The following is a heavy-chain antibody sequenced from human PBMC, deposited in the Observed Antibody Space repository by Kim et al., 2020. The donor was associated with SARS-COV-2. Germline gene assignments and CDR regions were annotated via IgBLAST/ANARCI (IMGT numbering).Heavy chain of an antibody. J-gene: IGHJ3*02. CDR2: IYYSGST. CDR3: ARDNTYGGNDEQAFDI. Sequence: SETLSLTCTVSGGSISSGGYYWSWIRQHPGKGLEWIGYIYYSGSTYYNPSLKSRVTISVDTSKNQFSLKLSSVTAADTAVYYCARDNTYGGNDEQAFDIWGQGTMVTVSS. V-gene: IGHV4-31*03. D-gene: IGHD4-17*01. CDR1: GGSISSGGYY.